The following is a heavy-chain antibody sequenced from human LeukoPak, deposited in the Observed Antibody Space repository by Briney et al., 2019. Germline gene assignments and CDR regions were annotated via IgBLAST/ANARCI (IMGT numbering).Heavy chain of an antibody. CDR2: IYHSGST. CDR1: GGSISSSNW. CDR3: AANSADYNTLGSSYKV. Sequence: TSETLSLTCAVSGGSISSSNWWSWVRQPPGKGLEWIGEIYHSGSTNYNPSLKSRVTISVDKSKNQFSLKLSSVTAADTAVFYCAANSADYNTLGSSYKVWGQGTLVTVSS. D-gene: IGHD3-10*01. V-gene: IGHV4-4*02. J-gene: IGHJ4*02.